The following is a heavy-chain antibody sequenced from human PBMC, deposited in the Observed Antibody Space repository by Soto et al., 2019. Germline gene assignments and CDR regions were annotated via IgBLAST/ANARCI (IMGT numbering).Heavy chain of an antibody. V-gene: IGHV1-3*04. CDR3: ARVYCSGGSCYSVDY. CDR2: INTGNGNT. J-gene: IGHJ4*02. Sequence: GASVKVSCKASGITFSTYAIHWVRQAPGQSLEWMGWINTGNGNTRYSQNFQGRVTLTRDTSTSTVYMELSSLRSEDTAVYYCARVYCSGGSCYSVDYWGQGTLVTVS. CDR1: GITFSTYA. D-gene: IGHD2-15*01.